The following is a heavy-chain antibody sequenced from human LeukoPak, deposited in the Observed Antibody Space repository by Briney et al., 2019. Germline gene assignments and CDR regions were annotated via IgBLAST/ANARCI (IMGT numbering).Heavy chain of an antibody. CDR1: GVSISSDY. J-gene: IGHJ5*02. V-gene: IGHV4-59*08. D-gene: IGHD4-17*01. CDR2: IYYSGSS. Sequence: SETLSLTYTVSGVSISSDYWSWIRLPPGKGLEWIGYIYYSGSSNYNPSLKSRVTMSVDTSKNQFSLKLTSVTAADTAVYYCARRLRQNLFDPWGQGTLVTVSS. CDR3: ARRLRQNLFDP.